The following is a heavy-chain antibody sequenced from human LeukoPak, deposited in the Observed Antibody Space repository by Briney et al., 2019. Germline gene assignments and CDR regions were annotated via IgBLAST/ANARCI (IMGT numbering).Heavy chain of an antibody. D-gene: IGHD3-22*01. CDR3: ARGKKIGYDSSRYQIYWYFDL. V-gene: IGHV1-69*04. Sequence: ASVKVSCKASGGTFSGYAISWVRQAPGQGLEWMGRIIPILGIANYAQKFQGRVTITADKSTSTAYMELSSLRSEDTAVYYCARGKKIGYDSSRYQIYWYFDLWGRGTLVTVSS. CDR2: IIPILGIA. J-gene: IGHJ2*01. CDR1: GGTFSGYA.